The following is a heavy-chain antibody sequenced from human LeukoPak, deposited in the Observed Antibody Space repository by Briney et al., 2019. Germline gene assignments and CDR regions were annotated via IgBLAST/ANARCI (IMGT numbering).Heavy chain of an antibody. CDR2: ISGSGGST. D-gene: IGHD3-22*01. J-gene: IGHJ4*02. V-gene: IGHV3-23*01. CDR1: GFTFSSYG. Sequence: GGTLRLSCAASGFTFSSYGMSWVRQAPGKGLEWVSAISGSGGSTYYANSVKGRFTISRDNSKNTVYLQMSSLRAEDTAMYYCAKHSHDGSAPYYXVQLDYWXXGTLVTVXX. CDR3: AKHSHDGSAPYYXVQLDY.